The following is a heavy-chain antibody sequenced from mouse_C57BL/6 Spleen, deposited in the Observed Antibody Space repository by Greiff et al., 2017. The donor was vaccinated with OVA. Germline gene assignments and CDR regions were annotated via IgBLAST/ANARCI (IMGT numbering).Heavy chain of an antibody. CDR1: GFNIKDDY. J-gene: IGHJ2*01. CDR2: IDPENGDT. CDR3: TLTGLFDY. Sequence: EVMLVESGAELVRPGASVKLSCTASGFNIKDDYMHWVKQRPEQGLEWIGWIDPENGDTEYASKFQGKATITADTSSNTAYLQLSSLTSEDTAVYYCTLTGLFDYWGQGTTLTVSS. D-gene: IGHD4-1*01. V-gene: IGHV14-4*01.